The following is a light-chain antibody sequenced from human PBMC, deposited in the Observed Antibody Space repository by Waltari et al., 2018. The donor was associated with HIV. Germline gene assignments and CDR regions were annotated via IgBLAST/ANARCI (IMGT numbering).Light chain of an antibody. Sequence: QSALTQPPSASGSPGQSVPIPCTGTSSDVEGYNSVSWYQQLPGKAPKLMIFEVNKRPSGVPDRFSGSQSGNTASLTVSGLQPEDEADYYCSSHAGSNLFVVFGGGTKLTVL. CDR2: EVN. CDR1: SSDVEGYNS. CDR3: SSHAGSNLFVV. J-gene: IGLJ2*01. V-gene: IGLV2-8*01.